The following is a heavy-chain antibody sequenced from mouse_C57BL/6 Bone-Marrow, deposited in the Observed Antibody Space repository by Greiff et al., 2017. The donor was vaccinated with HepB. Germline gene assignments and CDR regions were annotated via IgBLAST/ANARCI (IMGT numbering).Heavy chain of an antibody. CDR3: ASLEGFMDY. V-gene: IGHV1-26*01. CDR1: GYTFTDYY. CDR2: INPNNGGT. Sequence: EVKLQQSGPELVKPGASVKITCKASGYTFTDYYMNWVKQSHGKSLEWIGDINPNNGGTSYNQKLKGKATLTVDKSSSTAYMELRSLTSEDSAVYYCASLEGFMDYWGQGTSVTVSS. J-gene: IGHJ4*01.